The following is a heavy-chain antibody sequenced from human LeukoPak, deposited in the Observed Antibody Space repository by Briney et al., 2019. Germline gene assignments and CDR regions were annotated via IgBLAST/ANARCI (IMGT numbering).Heavy chain of an antibody. CDR1: GFTFSDYY. CDR3: ARDYYDSSGYRYYYYMDV. CDR2: ISSSGSTI. Sequence: PGGSLRLSCAASGFTFSDYYMSWIRQAPGKGLEWVSYISSSGSTIYYADSVKGRFTISRDNAKNSLYLQMNSLRAEDTAVYYCARDYYDSSGYRYYYYMDVWGKGTTVTVSS. J-gene: IGHJ6*03. V-gene: IGHV3-11*04. D-gene: IGHD3-22*01.